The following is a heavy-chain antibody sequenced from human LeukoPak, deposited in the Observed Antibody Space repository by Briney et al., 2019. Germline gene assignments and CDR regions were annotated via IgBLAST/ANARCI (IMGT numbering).Heavy chain of an antibody. CDR3: ARTVLGDY. V-gene: IGHV3-9*01. D-gene: IGHD2-8*02. J-gene: IGHJ4*02. CDR1: GFTFDDYA. CDR2: ISWNSGSI. Sequence: GRSLRLSCAASGFTFDDYAMHWVRQAPGKGLEWVSGISWNSGSIGYADSVKGRFTISGDNAKNSLYLQMNSLRAEDTALYYCARTVLGDYWGQGTLVTVSS.